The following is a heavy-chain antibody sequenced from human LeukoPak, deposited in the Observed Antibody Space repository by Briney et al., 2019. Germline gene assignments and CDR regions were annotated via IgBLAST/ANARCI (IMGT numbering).Heavy chain of an antibody. Sequence: SETLSLTCTVSGGSISSYYWNWIRQPPGKGLEWIGRIYTSGSTNYNPSLKSRVTMSVDTSKNQFSLKLSSVTAADTAVYYCARGDPHYDILTGYYSYYFDYWGQGTLVTVSS. J-gene: IGHJ4*02. V-gene: IGHV4-4*07. CDR2: IYTSGST. CDR1: GGSISSYY. D-gene: IGHD3-9*01. CDR3: ARGDPHYDILTGYYSYYFDY.